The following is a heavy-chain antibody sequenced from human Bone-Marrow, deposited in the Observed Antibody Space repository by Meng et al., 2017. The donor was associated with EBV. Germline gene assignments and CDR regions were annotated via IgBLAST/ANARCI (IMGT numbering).Heavy chain of an antibody. J-gene: IGHJ4*02. V-gene: IGHV4-34*01. CDR1: GGSFSGYD. CDR2: INHSGST. CDR3: ASWASSIAARPPYY. D-gene: IGHD6-6*01. Sequence: VQLQRGGGGLLKPSETLSLTCAVYGGSFSGYDWSWIRQPPGKGLEWIGEINHSGSTNYNPSLKSRVTISVDTSKNQFSLKLSSVTAADTAVYYCASWASSIAARPPYYWGQGTLVTVSS.